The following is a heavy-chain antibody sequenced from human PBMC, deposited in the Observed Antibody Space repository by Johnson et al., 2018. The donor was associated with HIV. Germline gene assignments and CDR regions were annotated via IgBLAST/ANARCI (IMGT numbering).Heavy chain of an antibody. CDR2: ISGSGGST. V-gene: IGHV3-23*04. D-gene: IGHD1-7*01. CDR3: AKGDRYNWNYVSAFDI. CDR1: GFAFSDYY. J-gene: IGHJ3*02. Sequence: VQLVESGGGLVKPGGSLRLSCAASGFAFSDYYMAWIRQAPGKGLEWVSAISGSGGSTYSVDSVKGRFTISRDNSKNTLYLQMNSLRAEDTAVYYCAKGDRYNWNYVSAFDIWGQGTMVTVSS.